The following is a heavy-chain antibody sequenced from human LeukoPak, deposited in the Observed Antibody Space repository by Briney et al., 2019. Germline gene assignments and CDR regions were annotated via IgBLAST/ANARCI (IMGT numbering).Heavy chain of an antibody. D-gene: IGHD3-16*02. Sequence: PGRSLRLSCAASGFTFSSYGMHWVRQAPGKGLEWVAVISYDGSNKYYADSVKGRFTISRDNSKNTLYLQMNSLRAEDTAVYYCARALLRLGELSLYGIGYWGQGTLVTVSS. V-gene: IGHV3-30*03. CDR3: ARALLRLGELSLYGIGY. J-gene: IGHJ4*02. CDR2: ISYDGSNK. CDR1: GFTFSSYG.